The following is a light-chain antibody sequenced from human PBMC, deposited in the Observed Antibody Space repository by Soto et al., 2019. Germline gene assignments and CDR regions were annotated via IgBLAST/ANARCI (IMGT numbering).Light chain of an antibody. CDR2: GAS. J-gene: IGKJ1*01. CDR1: QSVSRSS. CDR3: QQYGSSPWT. V-gene: IGKV3-20*01. Sequence: EIVLTQSPGTLSLSPGETATLSCRASQSVSRSSLAWYQQKPGQAPRLLIYGASSRATGIPDRFSGSGSETDFILTISRLETEDFAVYYCQQYGSSPWTFGQGTKVEIK.